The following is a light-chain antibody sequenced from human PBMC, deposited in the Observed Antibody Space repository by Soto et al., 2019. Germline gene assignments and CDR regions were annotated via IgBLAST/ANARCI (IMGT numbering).Light chain of an antibody. V-gene: IGKV3D-20*02. Sequence: IVLTQSPCTLSLSPGERATLSCRASQSVSSSYLVWYQQKPGQAPRLLIYGASNRATGIPDRFSGSGSGTDFTLTISSLEPEDFAVYYCQQRNNWPGTFGHGTKVDIK. CDR1: QSVSSSY. CDR3: QQRNNWPGT. CDR2: GAS. J-gene: IGKJ1*01.